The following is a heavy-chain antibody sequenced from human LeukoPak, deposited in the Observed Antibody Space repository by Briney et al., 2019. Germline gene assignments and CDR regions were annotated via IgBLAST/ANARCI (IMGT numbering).Heavy chain of an antibody. CDR2: ISYDGSNK. CDR3: AREIIAVAESGA. D-gene: IGHD6-19*01. J-gene: IGHJ5*02. V-gene: IGHV3-30-3*01. CDR1: GFTFSSYA. Sequence: PGGSLRLSCAASGFTFSSYAMHWVRQAPGKGLEWVAIISYDGSNKYYADFVKGRFTISRDNSKNTLYLQMNSLRAEDTAVYYCAREIIAVAESGAWDQGTLVTVSS.